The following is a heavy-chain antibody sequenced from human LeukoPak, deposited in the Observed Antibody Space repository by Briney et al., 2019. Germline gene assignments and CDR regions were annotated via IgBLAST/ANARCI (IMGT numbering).Heavy chain of an antibody. CDR2: INHTGST. CDR1: GGSFSDHY. D-gene: IGHD3-10*01. V-gene: IGHV4-34*01. CDR3: ARRRGTVWFGELALDP. J-gene: IGHJ5*02. Sequence: SETLSLTCAVFGGSFSDHYWSCIRQPPGKGLEWIGEINHTGSTKYKLSLRSRVTISVDTSRNQFSLKLSSVTAADTAVYYCARRRGTVWFGELALDPWGQGTLVTVSS.